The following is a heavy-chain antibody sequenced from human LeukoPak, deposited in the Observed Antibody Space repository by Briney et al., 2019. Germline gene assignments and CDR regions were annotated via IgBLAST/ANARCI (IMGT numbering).Heavy chain of an antibody. Sequence: ASVKVSCKASGGTFNYYTINWVRQAPGQGLEWMGRIVPMLGIPDYAQKFQGRVTLTADKSTSTAYMELSSLRSEDTAMYYCAIMGGSTTRAVDYWAQGTLVTVSS. D-gene: IGHD2-8*01. CDR2: IVPMLGIP. CDR1: GGTFNYYT. V-gene: IGHV1-69*02. J-gene: IGHJ4*02. CDR3: AIMGGSTTRAVDY.